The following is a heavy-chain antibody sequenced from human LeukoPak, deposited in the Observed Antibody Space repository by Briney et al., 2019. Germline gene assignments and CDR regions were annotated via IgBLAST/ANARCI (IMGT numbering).Heavy chain of an antibody. CDR3: AKGFMVGRELLIDYFDY. CDR1: GFTFSSHA. Sequence: PGGSLRLSCAASGFTFSSHAMSWVRQAPGKGLEWVSVISGSGTSTYYADSVKGRFTISRDNSKSTLYLEMNSLRAEDTAIYYCAKGFMVGRELLIDYFDYWGQGTLVTVSS. V-gene: IGHV3-23*01. CDR2: ISGSGTST. D-gene: IGHD1-26*01. J-gene: IGHJ4*02.